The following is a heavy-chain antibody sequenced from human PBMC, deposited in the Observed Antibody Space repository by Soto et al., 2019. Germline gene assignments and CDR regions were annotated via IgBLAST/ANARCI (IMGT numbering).Heavy chain of an antibody. CDR2: ISYDGSNK. CDR3: ARAGGYSGYEPEVGYFDY. D-gene: IGHD5-12*01. CDR1: GFTFSSYA. V-gene: IGHV3-30-3*01. J-gene: IGHJ4*02. Sequence: GGSLRLSCAASGFTFSSYAMHWVRQAPGKGLEWVAVISYDGSNKCYADSRKGRLTISRDNSKNTLYLQMNSLRAEDTAVYYCARAGGYSGYEPEVGYFDYWGQGTLVTVSS.